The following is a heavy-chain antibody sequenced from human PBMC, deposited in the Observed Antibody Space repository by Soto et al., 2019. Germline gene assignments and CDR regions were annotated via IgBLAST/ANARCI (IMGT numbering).Heavy chain of an antibody. CDR2: IWYDGSNK. J-gene: IGHJ6*02. CDR1: GFTFSRYG. Sequence: GGALRLSCAASGFTFSRYGMHWVRQAPGKGLEWVAVIWYDGSNKYYADSVKGRFTISRDNSKNTLYLQMNSLRAEDTAVYYCASSYGVVYYYYGMDVWGQGTTVTVSS. CDR3: ASSYGVVYYYYGMDV. D-gene: IGHD4-17*01. V-gene: IGHV3-33*01.